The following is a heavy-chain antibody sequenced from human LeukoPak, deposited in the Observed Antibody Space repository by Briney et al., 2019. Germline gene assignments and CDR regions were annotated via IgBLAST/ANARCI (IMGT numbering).Heavy chain of an antibody. CDR1: GFTFSSYA. D-gene: IGHD5-18*01. Sequence: PGGSLRLSCAASGFTFSSYAMSWVRQAPGKGLEWVSAISGSGGSTYYADSVEGRFTISRDNSKNTLYLQMNSLRAEDTAVYYCAKDLGYSYGSYFDYWGQGTLVTVSS. J-gene: IGHJ4*02. V-gene: IGHV3-23*01. CDR2: ISGSGGST. CDR3: AKDLGYSYGSYFDY.